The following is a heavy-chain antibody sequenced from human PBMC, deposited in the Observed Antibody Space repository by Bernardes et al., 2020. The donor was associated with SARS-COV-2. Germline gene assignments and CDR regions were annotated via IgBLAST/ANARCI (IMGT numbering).Heavy chain of an antibody. Sequence: GGSLRLSCAASGFTFSSYSMNWVRQAPGKGLEWVSSISTSGSYIYYADSVKGRFTISRDNAKNSLYLQMNSLRAEDTAVYYCARDSYHYDASGYYLYYVDYWGQGTLVTVSS. CDR2: ISTSGSYI. J-gene: IGHJ4*02. D-gene: IGHD3-22*01. CDR3: ARDSYHYDASGYYLYYVDY. V-gene: IGHV3-21*01. CDR1: GFTFSSYS.